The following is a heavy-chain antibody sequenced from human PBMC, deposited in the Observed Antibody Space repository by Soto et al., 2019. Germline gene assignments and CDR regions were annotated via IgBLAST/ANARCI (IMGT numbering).Heavy chain of an antibody. CDR3: ARVAPGIAAAGAYYYYYYYMDV. CDR2: IYHSGST. D-gene: IGHD6-13*01. Sequence: SETXSLTCAVSSGSISSSNWWSWVRQPPGKGLEWIGEIYHSGSTNYNPSLKSRVTISVDKSKNQFSLKLSSVTAADTAVYYCARVAPGIAAAGAYYYYYYYMDVWGKGTTVTVSS. V-gene: IGHV4-4*02. CDR1: SGSISSSNW. J-gene: IGHJ6*03.